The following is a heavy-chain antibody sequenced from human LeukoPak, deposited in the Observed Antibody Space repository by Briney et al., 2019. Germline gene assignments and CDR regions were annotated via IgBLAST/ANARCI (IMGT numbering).Heavy chain of an antibody. D-gene: IGHD1-26*01. CDR3: ARGRQNSGSYSDAFDI. CDR2: ISSSGSTI. CDR1: GFTFSDYY. Sequence: GGSLRLSCAASGFTFSDYYMSWIRQAPGKGLEWVSYISSSGSTIYYADSVKGRFTISRDNAKNSLYLQMNSLRAEDTAVYYCARGRQNSGSYSDAFDIWGQGTMVTVSS. V-gene: IGHV3-11*04. J-gene: IGHJ3*02.